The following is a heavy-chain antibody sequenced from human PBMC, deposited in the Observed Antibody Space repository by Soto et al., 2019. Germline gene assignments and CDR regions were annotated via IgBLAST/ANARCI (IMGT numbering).Heavy chain of an antibody. CDR1: GFTFSSYA. Sequence: GGSLRLSCAASGFTFSSYAMHRVRQAPGKGLEWVAVISYDGSNKYYADSVKGRFTISRDNSKNTLYLQMNSLRAEDTAVYYCARQTAPPSLNYYYGMDVWGQGTTVTVSS. V-gene: IGHV3-30-3*01. CDR3: ARQTAPPSLNYYYGMDV. D-gene: IGHD2-21*02. CDR2: ISYDGSNK. J-gene: IGHJ6*02.